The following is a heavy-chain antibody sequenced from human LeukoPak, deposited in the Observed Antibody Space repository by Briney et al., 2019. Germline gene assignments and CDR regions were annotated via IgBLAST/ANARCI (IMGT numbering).Heavy chain of an antibody. J-gene: IGHJ4*02. V-gene: IGHV3-74*01. CDR2: ISTDGYTT. CDR3: VVGGSPGY. CDR1: GLAFSAYK. D-gene: IGHD2-15*01. Sequence: GGSLRLSCAASGLAFSAYKMHWVRQAPRKGLAWVSRISTDGYTTDYADFVQGRFTASRDNTKNTWSLEMNSLRAEDTAVYYCVVGGSPGYWGQGTLVTVSS.